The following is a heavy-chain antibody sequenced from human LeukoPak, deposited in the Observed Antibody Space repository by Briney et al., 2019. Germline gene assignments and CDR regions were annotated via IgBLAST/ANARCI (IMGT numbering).Heavy chain of an antibody. V-gene: IGHV3-23*01. D-gene: IGHD4-17*01. CDR3: AKPSIQDYRFYYYYYGMDV. CDR2: ISGSGGST. J-gene: IGHJ6*02. Sequence: GSLRLSCAASGFTFSSYAMSWVRQAPGKGLEWVSAISGSGGSTYCADSVKGRFTISRDNSKNTLYLQMNSLRAEDTAVYYCAKPSIQDYRFYYYYYGMDVWGQGTTVTVSS. CDR1: GFTFSSYA.